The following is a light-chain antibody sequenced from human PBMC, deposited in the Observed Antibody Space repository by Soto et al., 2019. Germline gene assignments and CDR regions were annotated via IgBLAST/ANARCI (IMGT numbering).Light chain of an antibody. J-gene: IGKJ4*01. CDR2: KAS. CDR1: QSISNW. Sequence: DIQMTQSPSTLSASIGDRVTITCRASQSISNWLAWYQQKPGKAPKLLIYKASSLESGVPSRFSGSGSGTEFTLTISSLQPDDFATYYCQQHSNYPITFGGGTKVE. V-gene: IGKV1-5*03. CDR3: QQHSNYPIT.